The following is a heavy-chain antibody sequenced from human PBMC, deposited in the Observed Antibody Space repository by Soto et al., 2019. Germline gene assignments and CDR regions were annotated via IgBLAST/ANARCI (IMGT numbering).Heavy chain of an antibody. J-gene: IGHJ6*02. CDR1: GYTFSSYA. Sequence: GASVKVSCKASGYTFSSYAMHWVRQAPGQRLEWMGWINIGNGNTKYSQKFQARVTITRDTSASTAYMELSSLRSEDTAVYYCARVGGSLGDYYYYAMDVWGQGATVTVS. D-gene: IGHD1-26*01. V-gene: IGHV1-3*04. CDR2: INIGNGNT. CDR3: ARVGGSLGDYYYYAMDV.